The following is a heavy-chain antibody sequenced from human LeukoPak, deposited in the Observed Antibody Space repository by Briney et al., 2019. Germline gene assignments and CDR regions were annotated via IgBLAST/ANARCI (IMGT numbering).Heavy chain of an antibody. D-gene: IGHD3-22*01. CDR3: ARDGPFITYHYYYMDV. Sequence: ASVKVSCKASGYTFTGYYMHWVRQAPGQGLEWMGWINPNSGGTNYAQKFQGRVTMTRDTSISTAYMELSRLRSDDTAVYYCARDGPFITYHYYYMDVWGKGTTVTVSS. CDR1: GYTFTGYY. CDR2: INPNSGGT. V-gene: IGHV1-2*02. J-gene: IGHJ6*03.